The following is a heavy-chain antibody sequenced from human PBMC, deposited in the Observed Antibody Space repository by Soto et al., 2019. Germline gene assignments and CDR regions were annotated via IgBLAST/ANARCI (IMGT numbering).Heavy chain of an antibody. D-gene: IGHD1-1*01. CDR2: IYYTGTT. CDR3: ARLTTSSAWSLFDS. CDR1: GGSVSSSFFY. Sequence: ETLSLTCTVSGGSVSSSFFYWSWVRQPPGQRLEWIGYIYYTGTTNYNPSLASRVAMSVDTSKKQFTLNLRSLTAADTARYYCARLTTSSAWSLFDSWGQGMLVTVSS. J-gene: IGHJ4*02. V-gene: IGHV4-61*01.